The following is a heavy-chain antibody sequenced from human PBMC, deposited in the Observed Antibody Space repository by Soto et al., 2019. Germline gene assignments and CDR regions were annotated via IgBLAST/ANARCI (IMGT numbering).Heavy chain of an antibody. Sequence: ASVKVSCKASGYTFTSYGVSWVRQAPGQGLEWMGWISAYNGNTNYAQKLQGRVTMTTDTSTSTAYMELRSLRSDDTAVYYCARDQHPDYYDSRGYYMNFDYWG. V-gene: IGHV1-18*01. D-gene: IGHD3-22*01. CDR1: GYTFTSYG. CDR2: ISAYNGNT. J-gene: IGHJ4*01. CDR3: ARDQHPDYYDSRGYYMNFDY.